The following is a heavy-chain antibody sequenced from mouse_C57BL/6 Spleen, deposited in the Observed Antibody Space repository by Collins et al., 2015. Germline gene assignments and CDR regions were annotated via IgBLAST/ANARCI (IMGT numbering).Heavy chain of an antibody. CDR2: IHPSDSDT. D-gene: IGHD3-3*01. CDR1: GYTFTSYW. CDR3: ARGRRDVGFAY. V-gene: IGHV1-74*01. J-gene: IGHJ3*01. Sequence: QVQLQQPGAELVKPGASVKVSCKASGYTFTSYWMHWVKQRPGQGLEWIGRIHPSDSDTNYNQKFKGKATLTVDKSSSTAYVQLSSLTSEDSAVYYCARGRRDVGFAYWGQGTLVTVSA.